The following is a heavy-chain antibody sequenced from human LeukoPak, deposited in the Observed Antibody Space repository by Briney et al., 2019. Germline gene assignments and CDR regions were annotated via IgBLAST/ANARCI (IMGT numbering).Heavy chain of an antibody. J-gene: IGHJ4*02. CDR3: ARWTGAILDY. D-gene: IGHD3-10*01. Sequence: GGSLRLSCAASGFTFSSYAMHWVRQAPGKGLEYVSAISSNGGSTYYANSVKGRFTISRDNSKNTLYLQMGSLRAEDLAVYYCARWTGAILDYWGQGTLVTASS. CDR2: ISSNGGST. CDR1: GFTFSSYA. V-gene: IGHV3-64*01.